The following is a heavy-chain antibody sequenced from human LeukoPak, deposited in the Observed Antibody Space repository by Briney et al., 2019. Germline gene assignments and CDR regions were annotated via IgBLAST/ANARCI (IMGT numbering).Heavy chain of an antibody. V-gene: IGHV3-23*01. CDR2: ISCNGGNT. CDR1: GFSFSSYD. Sequence: GGSLRLSCAASGFSFSSYDLSGVRQAPGKGLEWVSAISCNGGNTYYTDSVKGRFTISGDTSKNKLFLQMNTLRAADTAVYYCAKEAQGCSITSCYFDSWGQGTLVTVSS. D-gene: IGHD2-2*01. CDR3: AKEAQGCSITSCYFDS. J-gene: IGHJ4*02.